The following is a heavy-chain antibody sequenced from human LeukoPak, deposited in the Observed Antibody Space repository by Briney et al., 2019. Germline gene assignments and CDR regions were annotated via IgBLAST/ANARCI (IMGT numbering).Heavy chain of an antibody. CDR1: GFTFSDYA. D-gene: IGHD2-2*01. Sequence: PGGSLRLSCAASGFTFSDYAMNWVRQAPGKGLEWVSSISGSGGTTQYADSVKGRFTISRDNSKNTLYLQMNSLRAEDTAVYYCARSSWRAPPAYYFDYWGQGTLVTVSS. J-gene: IGHJ4*02. CDR2: ISGSGGTT. V-gene: IGHV3-23*01. CDR3: ARSSWRAPPAYYFDY.